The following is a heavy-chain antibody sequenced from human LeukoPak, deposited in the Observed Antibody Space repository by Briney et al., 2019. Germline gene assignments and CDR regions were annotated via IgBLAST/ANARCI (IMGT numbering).Heavy chain of an antibody. Sequence: ASVKVSCKASGYTFSGYYMHWVRQAPGHGLEWMGSINPNSGGANYAQKFQGRVTMTWETSISTAYMELSRLSSDDTAVYYCARDGYYYMDVWGKGTTVTISS. V-gene: IGHV1-2*02. J-gene: IGHJ6*03. CDR2: INPNSGGA. CDR3: ARDGYYYMDV. CDR1: GYTFSGYY.